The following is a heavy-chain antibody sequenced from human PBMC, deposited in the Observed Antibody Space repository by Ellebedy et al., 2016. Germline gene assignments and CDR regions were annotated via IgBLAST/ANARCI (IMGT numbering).Heavy chain of an antibody. Sequence: GGSLRLSCAASGFTFSRYAMNWVRQAPGKGLEWVSYISASSANIHYADSGKGRFTISRDNAKNSLDLQMNSLRDEDTAVYYCANDRSYGSSWYHFLDYWGQGILVTVSS. V-gene: IGHV3-48*02. CDR2: ISASSANI. D-gene: IGHD6-13*01. J-gene: IGHJ4*02. CDR3: ANDRSYGSSWYHFLDY. CDR1: GFTFSRYA.